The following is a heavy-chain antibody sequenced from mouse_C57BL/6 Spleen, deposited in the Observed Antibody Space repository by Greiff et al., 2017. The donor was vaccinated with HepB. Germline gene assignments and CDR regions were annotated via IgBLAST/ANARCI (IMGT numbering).Heavy chain of an antibody. J-gene: IGHJ1*03. D-gene: IGHD1-1*01. CDR2: IYPRSGNT. Sequence: VKLMESGAELARPGASVKLSCKASGYTFTSYGISWVKQRTGQGLEWIGEIYPRSGNTYYNEKFKGKATLTADKSSSTAYMELRSLTSEDSAVYFCARYGTTVVATGYFDVWGTGTTVTVSS. V-gene: IGHV1-81*01. CDR1: GYTFTSYG. CDR3: ARYGTTVVATGYFDV.